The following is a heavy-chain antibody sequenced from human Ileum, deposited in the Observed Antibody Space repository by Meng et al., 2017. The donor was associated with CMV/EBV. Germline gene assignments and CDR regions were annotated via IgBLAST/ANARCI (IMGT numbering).Heavy chain of an antibody. CDR3: ARGNKDAYQYGGRFDY. Sequence: SINLSNYFWGWIRQTPGKGLDWIASIYYDGTTYYNPSLKSRVTISLDTSKNQFSLKVTSVTAADTALYYCARGNKDAYQYGGRFDYWGQGSLVTVSS. J-gene: IGHJ4*02. V-gene: IGHV4-39*07. D-gene: IGHD5-24*01. CDR2: IYYDGTT. CDR1: SINLSNYF.